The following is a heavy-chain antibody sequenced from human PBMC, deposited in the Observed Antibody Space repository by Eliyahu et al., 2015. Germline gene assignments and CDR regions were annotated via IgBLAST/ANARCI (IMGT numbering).Heavy chain of an antibody. CDR1: GFTFXXYW. D-gene: IGHD4-17*01. Sequence: EVQLVESGGGLVQPGGSLXLSCAASGFTFXXYWXSWVRQXPGKGXEWVSSXSSSSSYIYYADSVKGRFTISRDNAKNSLYLQMNSLRAEDTAVYYCASEDVPVTIPMGVDYWGQGTLVTVSS. J-gene: IGHJ4*02. V-gene: IGHV3-21*01. CDR3: ASEDVPVTIPMGVDY. CDR2: XSSSSSYI.